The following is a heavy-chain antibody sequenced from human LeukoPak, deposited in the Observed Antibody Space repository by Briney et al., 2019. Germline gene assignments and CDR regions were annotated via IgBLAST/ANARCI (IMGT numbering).Heavy chain of an antibody. CDR3: ARVVSSSSWKPFDY. CDR1: GFTFSDYY. D-gene: IGHD6-13*01. Sequence: PGGSLRLSCAASGFTFSDYYMSWIRQAPGEGLEWVSYISSSSTYTNYADSVKGRFTISRDNAKNSLYLQMNSLRAEDMAVYYCARVVSSSSWKPFDYWGQGTLVTVSS. J-gene: IGHJ4*02. V-gene: IGHV3-11*05. CDR2: ISSSSTYT.